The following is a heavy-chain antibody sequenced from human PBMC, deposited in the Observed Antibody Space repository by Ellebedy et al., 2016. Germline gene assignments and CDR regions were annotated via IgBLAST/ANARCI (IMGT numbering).Heavy chain of an antibody. CDR1: GFSLSNARMG. Sequence: SGPTLVXPTETLTLTCTVSGFSLSNARMGVSWIRQPPGKALEWLAHIFSNDEKSYSTSLKSRLTISKDTSKSQVVLTMTNMDPVDTATYYCARAPPGRMWWWLDYWGQGTLVTVSS. D-gene: IGHD2-21*01. CDR2: IFSNDEK. CDR3: ARAPPGRMWWWLDY. V-gene: IGHV2-26*01. J-gene: IGHJ4*02.